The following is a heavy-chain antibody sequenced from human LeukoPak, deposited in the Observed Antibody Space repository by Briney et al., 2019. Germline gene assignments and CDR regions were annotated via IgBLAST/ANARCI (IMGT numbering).Heavy chain of an antibody. Sequence: KPGGSLRLSCAASGFKFSDHYIDWVRQAPGKGLEWVSFIDSGSSSIHYAASVQGRFTISRDNAKNSLYLQMDSLRAEDTAVYYCARGQASGSFIIDYWGQGTLVTVSS. D-gene: IGHD3-10*01. CDR3: ARGQASGSFIIDY. CDR1: GFKFSDHY. J-gene: IGHJ4*02. CDR2: IDSGSSSI. V-gene: IGHV3-11*06.